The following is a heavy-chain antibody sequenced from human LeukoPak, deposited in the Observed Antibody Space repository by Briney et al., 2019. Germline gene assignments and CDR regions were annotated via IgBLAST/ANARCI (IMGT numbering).Heavy chain of an antibody. D-gene: IGHD1-7*01. CDR3: ARLYGNYQNYFDY. Sequence: SETLSLTCTVSGGSISSITYYWGWIRQPPGKGLEWVGHMYYRGNTFYNPSLKSRVTISVDTSKNQFSLKLRSVTAADTAVYFCARLYGNYQNYFDYWGQGTLVTVSS. CDR1: GGSISSITYY. CDR2: MYYRGNT. V-gene: IGHV4-39*07. J-gene: IGHJ4*02.